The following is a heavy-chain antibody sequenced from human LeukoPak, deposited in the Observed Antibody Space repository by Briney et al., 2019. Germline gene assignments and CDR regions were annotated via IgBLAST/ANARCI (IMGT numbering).Heavy chain of an antibody. V-gene: IGHV3-21*01. CDR2: ISSSSSYI. J-gene: IGHJ6*03. Sequence: PGGSLRLSCAASGFTFSSYSMNWVRQAPGKGLEWVSSISSSSSYIYYADSVKGRFTISRDNAKNSLYLQMNSLRAEDTAVYYCARGLSGRSSSWYGYYYYYMDVWGKGTTVTVSS. D-gene: IGHD6-13*01. CDR1: GFTFSSYS. CDR3: ARGLSGRSSSWYGYYYYYMDV.